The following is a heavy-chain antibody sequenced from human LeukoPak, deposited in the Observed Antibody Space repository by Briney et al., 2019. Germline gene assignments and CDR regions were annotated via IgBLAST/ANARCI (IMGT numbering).Heavy chain of an antibody. J-gene: IGHJ4*02. CDR2: VHLDGRT. V-gene: IGHV4-4*03. CDR3: AREGGFYRPLDY. Sequence: PETLSLTCGVSGGSVINTNWWTWVRQPPRKGLEWIGKVHLDGRTNYNPSLESRLTMSVDVSENQVSLKLTSVTAADTAVYYCAREGGFYRPLDYSGQGTLVTVSS. D-gene: IGHD3-3*01. CDR1: GGSVINTNW.